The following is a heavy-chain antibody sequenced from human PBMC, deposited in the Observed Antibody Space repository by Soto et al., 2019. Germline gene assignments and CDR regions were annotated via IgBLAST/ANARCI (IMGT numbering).Heavy chain of an antibody. CDR3: VSIAARAGDY. V-gene: IGHV1-18*01. CDR2: ISAYNGNT. CDR1: RYTFASYG. J-gene: IGHJ4*02. Sequence: ASVKVSSKASRYTFASYGISWLRQSPGQGLEWMGWISAYNGNTNYAQKLQGRVTMTTDTSTSTAYMELRSLRSDDTAVCYCVSIAARAGDYWGEGTLVTVSS. D-gene: IGHD6-6*01.